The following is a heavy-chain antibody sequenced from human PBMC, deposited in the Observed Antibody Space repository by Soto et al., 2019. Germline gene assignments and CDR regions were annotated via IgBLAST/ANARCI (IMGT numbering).Heavy chain of an antibody. CDR2: ISYSGTT. D-gene: IGHD3-3*01. Sequence: SETLSLTCTVSGASISSGDYYWSWIRQPPGKGLEWIAYISYSGTTYYNPSLKSRVTISVDTSRNQFSLKLNSVNAADTAVYYCVRALGSRFMEWRRFDPWGQGSLVTVSS. CDR1: GASISSGDYY. J-gene: IGHJ5*02. V-gene: IGHV4-30-4*01. CDR3: VRALGSRFMEWRRFDP.